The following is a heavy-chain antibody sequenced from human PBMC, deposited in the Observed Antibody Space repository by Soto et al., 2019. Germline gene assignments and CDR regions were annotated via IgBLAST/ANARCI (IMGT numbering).Heavy chain of an antibody. V-gene: IGHV3-30-3*01. CDR1: GFTFSSYA. J-gene: IGHJ4*02. CDR3: ARFLSGSDY. CDR2: ISYDGSNT. Sequence: QVQLVESGGGVVQPGRSLRLSCAASGFTFSSYAMHWVRQAPGKGLEWVAVISYDGSNTYYADSVKGRFTISRDNSKNTLYLQMNSVRAEDTAVYYCARFLSGSDYWGQGTLVTVSS.